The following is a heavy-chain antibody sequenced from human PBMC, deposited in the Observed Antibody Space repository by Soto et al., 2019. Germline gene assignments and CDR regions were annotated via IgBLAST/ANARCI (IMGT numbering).Heavy chain of an antibody. J-gene: IGHJ3*02. Sequence: GASVKVSCKASGYTFTSYGISWVRQAPGQGLEWMGWISAYNGNTNYAQKLQGRVTMTTDTSTSTAYMELRSLRSDDTAVYYCARDLVFLWFGEPFLTPTDAFDICGQGTMVTVSS. CDR1: GYTFTSYG. CDR2: ISAYNGNT. CDR3: ARDLVFLWFGEPFLTPTDAFDI. V-gene: IGHV1-18*01. D-gene: IGHD3-10*01.